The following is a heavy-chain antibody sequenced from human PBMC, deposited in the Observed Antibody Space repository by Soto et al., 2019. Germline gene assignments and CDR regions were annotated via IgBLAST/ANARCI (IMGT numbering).Heavy chain of an antibody. V-gene: IGHV1-69*13. CDR1: GGTFSSYA. Sequence: ASVKVSCKASGGTFSSYAISWVRQAPGQGLEWMGGIIPIFGTANYAQKFQGRVTITADESTSTAYMELSSLRSEDTAVYYCARGRVPAAMPIYDSANVWGQGTTVTVSS. D-gene: IGHD2-2*01. CDR2: IIPIFGTA. CDR3: ARGRVPAAMPIYDSANV. J-gene: IGHJ6*02.